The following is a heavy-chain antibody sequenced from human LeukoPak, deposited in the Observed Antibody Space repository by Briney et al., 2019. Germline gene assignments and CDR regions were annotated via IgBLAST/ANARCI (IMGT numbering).Heavy chain of an antibody. CDR3: ARGNYDFWSGPRYYYYYMDV. CDR2: ISYDGSNK. J-gene: IGHJ6*03. D-gene: IGHD3-3*01. Sequence: QTGGSLRLSCAASGFTFSSYAMHWVRQAPGKGLEWVAVISYDGSNKYCADSVKGRFTISRDNSKNTLYLQMNSLRAEDTAVYYCARGNYDFWSGPRYYYYYMDVWGKGTTVTVSS. V-gene: IGHV3-30*04. CDR1: GFTFSSYA.